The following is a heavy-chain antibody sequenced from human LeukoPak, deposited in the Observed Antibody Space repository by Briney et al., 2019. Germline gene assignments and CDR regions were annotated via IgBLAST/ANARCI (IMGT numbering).Heavy chain of an antibody. CDR1: GFTFTNAW. J-gene: IGHJ3*02. D-gene: IGHD3-3*01. CDR2: FKTKTDGGTT. Sequence: GGSLRLSCAASGFTFTNAWMSWVSQAPGKGLDWVGRFKTKTDGGTTDYAAPVKGRFTISRDASKNTVYLQMDSLKTEDTAMYYCTTDNWRGLDAFDIWGLGTMVTVSS. V-gene: IGHV3-15*01. CDR3: TTDNWRGLDAFDI.